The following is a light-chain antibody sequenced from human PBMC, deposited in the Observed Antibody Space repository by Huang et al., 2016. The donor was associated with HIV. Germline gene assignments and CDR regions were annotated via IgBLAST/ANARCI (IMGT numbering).Light chain of an antibody. J-gene: IGKJ4*01. CDR3: QQYNNWPPLT. V-gene: IGKV3-15*01. CDR2: GAS. CDR1: QSVSSN. Sequence: EIVMTQSPATLSVSPGERATLSCRASQSVSSNLAWYQQKPGQAPRLLIYGASTRATGIPARFRCRVSGTEFTLTLSSLQSEEFAVYYCQQYNNWPPLTFGGGTKVEIK.